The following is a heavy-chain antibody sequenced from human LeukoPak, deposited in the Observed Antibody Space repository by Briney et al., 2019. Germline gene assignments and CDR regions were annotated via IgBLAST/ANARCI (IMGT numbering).Heavy chain of an antibody. Sequence: GGSLRLSCAASGFTFSSYSMNWVRQAPGKGLEWVSSISSSSSYIYYADSVKGRFTISRDNAKNSLYLQMNSLRAEDTAVYYCAREGYSSGWFYHYVDYWGQETLVTVSS. J-gene: IGHJ4*02. CDR2: ISSSSSYI. CDR1: GFTFSSYS. V-gene: IGHV3-21*01. D-gene: IGHD6-19*01. CDR3: AREGYSSGWFYHYVDY.